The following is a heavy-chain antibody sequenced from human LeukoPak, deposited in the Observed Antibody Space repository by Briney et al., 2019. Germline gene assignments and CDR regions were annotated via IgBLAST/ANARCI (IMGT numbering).Heavy chain of an antibody. CDR2: IIPIFGTA. D-gene: IGHD3-3*01. Sequence: GASVKVSCKASGGTFSSYAISWVRQAPGQGLEWMGGIIPIFGTANYAQKFQGRVTITTDESTSTAYMELSSLRSEDTAVYYCARVGSGFWSGYYDYWGQGTLVTVSS. CDR1: GGTFSSYA. J-gene: IGHJ4*02. CDR3: ARVGSGFWSGYYDY. V-gene: IGHV1-69*05.